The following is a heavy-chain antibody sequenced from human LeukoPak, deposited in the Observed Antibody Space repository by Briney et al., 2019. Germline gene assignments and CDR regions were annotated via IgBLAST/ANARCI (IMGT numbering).Heavy chain of an antibody. J-gene: IGHJ4*02. D-gene: IGHD1-14*01. CDR2: IYYSGST. V-gene: IGHV4-59*01. CDR1: GGSISSYY. CDR3: AREPPYGLTHYYSDY. Sequence: SETLSLTCTVSGGSISSYYWSWIRQPPGKGLEWIGYIYYSGSTNYNPSLKSRVTISVDTSRNQFSLNLSSVTAADTAVYYCAREPPYGLTHYYSDYWGQGTLVTASS.